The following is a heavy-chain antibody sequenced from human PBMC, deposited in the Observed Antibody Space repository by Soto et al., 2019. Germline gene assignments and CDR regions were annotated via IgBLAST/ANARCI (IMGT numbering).Heavy chain of an antibody. D-gene: IGHD5-12*01. CDR3: ASLDLIVATQYGMDV. J-gene: IGHJ6*02. CDR1: GGSISSGDYY. CDR2: IYYSGST. V-gene: IGHV4-30-4*01. Sequence: SLSLTCTVSGGSISSGDYYWSWIRQPPGKGLEWIGYIYYSGSTYYNPSLKSRVTISVDTSKNQFSLKLSSVTAADTAVYYCASLDLIVATQYGMDVWGQGTTVTVSS.